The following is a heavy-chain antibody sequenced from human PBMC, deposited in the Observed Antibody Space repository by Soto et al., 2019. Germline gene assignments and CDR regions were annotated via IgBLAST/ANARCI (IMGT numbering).Heavy chain of an antibody. D-gene: IGHD3-3*01. Sequence: ASVKVSCKASGGTFSSYTISWVRQAPGQGLEWMGKIIPILSIANYAQKFQGRVTITADKSTSTAYMELSSLRSEDTAVYYCASFTSMGMDVWGQGTTVTVSS. CDR1: GGTFSSYT. V-gene: IGHV1-69*02. CDR3: ASFTSMGMDV. CDR2: IIPILSIA. J-gene: IGHJ6*02.